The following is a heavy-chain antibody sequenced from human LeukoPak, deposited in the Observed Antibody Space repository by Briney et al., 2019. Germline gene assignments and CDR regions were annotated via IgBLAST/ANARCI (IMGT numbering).Heavy chain of an antibody. CDR3: AKPYDSSGYYKSSAFDI. CDR2: ISGSGGST. V-gene: IGHV3-23*01. J-gene: IGHJ3*02. CDR1: GFTFSSYA. Sequence: PGGPLRLSCTASGFTFSSYAMSWVRQAPGKGLEWVSGISGSGGSTYYADSVKGRFTISRDNSKNTLYLQMHSLRAEDTAVYYCAKPYDSSGYYKSSAFDIWGQGTMVTVSS. D-gene: IGHD3-22*01.